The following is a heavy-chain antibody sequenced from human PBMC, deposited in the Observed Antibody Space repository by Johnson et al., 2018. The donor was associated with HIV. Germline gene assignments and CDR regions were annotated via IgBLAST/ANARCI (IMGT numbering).Heavy chain of an antibody. J-gene: IGHJ3*02. D-gene: IGHD3-22*01. Sequence: VQLVESGGGLVQPGGSLRLSCAASGFTFSTYWMSWVRQAPGKGLEWVANIKQDGTEKYYVDSVKGRFTISRDNVKNSLYLQMKSLRAEDTAVYYCARDAPNFFDSSGVRDDAVDIWGPGTMVTVSS. CDR1: GFTFSTYW. V-gene: IGHV3-7*05. CDR2: IKQDGTEK. CDR3: ARDAPNFFDSSGVRDDAVDI.